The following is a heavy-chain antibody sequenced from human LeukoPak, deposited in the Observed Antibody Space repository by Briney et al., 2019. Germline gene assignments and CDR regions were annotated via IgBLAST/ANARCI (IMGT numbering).Heavy chain of an antibody. D-gene: IGHD3-3*02. CDR3: ARVNTIFGVDIISLGAEFEF. J-gene: IGHJ4*02. V-gene: IGHV3-30*03. CDR1: GFTFSTYA. CDR2: ISYDGTKK. Sequence: QSGGSLRPSCGASGFTFSTYAMHWVRQAPGKGLECVSVISYDGTKKEYADSVKGRFTISRDNSNDTLYLQMNSLRPEDTALYYCARVNTIFGVDIISLGAEFEFWGQGTLVTVSS.